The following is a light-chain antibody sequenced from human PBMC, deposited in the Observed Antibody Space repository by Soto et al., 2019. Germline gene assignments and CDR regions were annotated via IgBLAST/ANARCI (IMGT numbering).Light chain of an antibody. J-gene: IGKJ1*01. V-gene: IGKV1-5*01. CDR2: DAS. CDR1: QSISSW. CDR3: QQYNSYSP. Sequence: DIQMTQSPSTLSASVGSIVTITCRASQSISSWLACYQQKPGRAPQILIFDASSLDSGVPSRCSGSGSGTEFTLTISILQPDDFATYYCQQYNSYSPFGQGTKVEIK.